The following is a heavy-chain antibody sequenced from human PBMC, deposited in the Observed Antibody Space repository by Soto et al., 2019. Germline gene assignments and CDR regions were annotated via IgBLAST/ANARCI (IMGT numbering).Heavy chain of an antibody. J-gene: IGHJ6*02. V-gene: IGHV5-10-1*01. Sequence: GESLKISCKGSGYSFTSYWISWVRQMPGKGLEWMGRIDPSDSYTNYSPSFRGHVTISPDKSISTAYLQWSSLKASDTAMYYCARSYCSSTSCYSDGMDVWGQGTTVT. CDR2: IDPSDSYT. D-gene: IGHD2-2*02. CDR1: GYSFTSYW. CDR3: ARSYCSSTSCYSDGMDV.